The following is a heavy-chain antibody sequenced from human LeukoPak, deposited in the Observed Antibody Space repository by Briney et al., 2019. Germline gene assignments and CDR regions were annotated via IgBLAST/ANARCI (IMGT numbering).Heavy chain of an antibody. CDR2: ISVSGDST. V-gene: IGHV3-23*01. CDR1: GFTFSTYA. J-gene: IGHJ5*02. CDR3: AKDQRYCSGGSCYGWFDP. D-gene: IGHD2-15*01. Sequence: GGSLRLFCAASGFTFSTYAMTWVRQAPGKGLEWVASISVSGDSTYYADSVKGRFSISRDNSKNTLYLQMNSLRAEDTAVYYCAKDQRYCSGGSCYGWFDPWGQGTLVTVSS.